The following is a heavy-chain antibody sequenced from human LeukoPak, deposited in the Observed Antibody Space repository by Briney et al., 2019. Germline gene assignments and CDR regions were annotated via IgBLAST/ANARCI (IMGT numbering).Heavy chain of an antibody. CDR3: AKGGTGVLRYFDWLLPFDY. J-gene: IGHJ4*02. CDR2: ISGDGGST. D-gene: IGHD3-9*01. Sequence: GRSLRLSCAASGFTFSSYAMHWVRQAPGKGLEWVSLISGDGGSTYYADSVKGRFTISRDNSKNSLYLQMNSLRTEDTALYYCAKGGTGVLRYFDWLLPFDYWGQGTLVTVSS. V-gene: IGHV3-43*02. CDR1: GFTFSSYA.